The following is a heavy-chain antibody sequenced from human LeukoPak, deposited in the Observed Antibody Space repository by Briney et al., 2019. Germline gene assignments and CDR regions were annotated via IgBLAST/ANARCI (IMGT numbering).Heavy chain of an antibody. J-gene: IGHJ4*02. CDR3: ATDTMEKWLVDY. Sequence: GGSLRLSCAASGVTISSYARSWVRQAPGKGLEWVSAISGSGGSTYYADRVRGRFTICRDNSKNTLYLQMNSMRAEDTAVYYCATDTMEKWLVDYWVQGTLVSV. CDR1: GVTISSYA. D-gene: IGHD6-19*01. V-gene: IGHV3-23*01. CDR2: ISGSGGST.